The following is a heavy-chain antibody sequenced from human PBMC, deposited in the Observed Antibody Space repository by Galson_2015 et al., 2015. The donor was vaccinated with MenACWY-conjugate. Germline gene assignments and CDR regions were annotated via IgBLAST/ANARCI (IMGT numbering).Heavy chain of an antibody. V-gene: IGHV3-23*01. J-gene: IGHJ4*02. D-gene: IGHD1-1*01. CDR2: ISRSGDNT. CDR3: AKEILLEP. CDR1: GFPFSAYA. Sequence: PLRLSCAASGFPFSAYAMSWVRQAPGKGLEWVSAISRSGDNTYYADSVKGRFTISRDNSKNTLFLQMNSLRAEDTALYYCAKEILLEPWGQGTLVTVSS.